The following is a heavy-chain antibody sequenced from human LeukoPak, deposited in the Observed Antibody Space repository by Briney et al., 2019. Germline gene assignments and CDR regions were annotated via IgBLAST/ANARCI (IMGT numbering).Heavy chain of an antibody. V-gene: IGHV3-7*01. CDR1: GFRFNTFW. Sequence: GGSLRLSCAASGFRFNTFWMSWVRQAPGKGLEWVANIKQDGNEKYYTDSVKGRFTISRDNGKNSLDLQMNSLRADDTAFYYCARDTLGEGEDANYAVYYFDYWGQGTVVTVSS. CDR3: ARDTLGEGEDANYAVYYFDY. D-gene: IGHD4/OR15-4a*01. CDR2: IKQDGNEK. J-gene: IGHJ4*02.